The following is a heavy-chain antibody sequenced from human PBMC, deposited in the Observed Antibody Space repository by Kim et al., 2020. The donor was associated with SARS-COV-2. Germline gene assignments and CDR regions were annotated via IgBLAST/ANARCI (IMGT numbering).Heavy chain of an antibody. V-gene: IGHV4-39*01. Sequence: SETLSLTCTVSGGSISSSSYYWGWIRQPPGKGLEWIGSIYYSGSTYYNPSLKSRVTISVDTSKNQFSLKLSSVTAADTAVYYCASSIAVAGTGEFDYWGQGTLVTVSS. CDR2: IYYSGST. J-gene: IGHJ4*02. CDR1: GGSISSSSYY. D-gene: IGHD6-19*01. CDR3: ASSIAVAGTGEFDY.